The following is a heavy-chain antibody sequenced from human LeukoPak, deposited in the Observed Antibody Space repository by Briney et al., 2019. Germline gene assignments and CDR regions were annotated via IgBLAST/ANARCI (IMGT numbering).Heavy chain of an antibody. V-gene: IGHV3-33*01. CDR1: GFTFSSYG. Sequence: PGRSLRLSCAASGFTFSSYGMHWVRQAPGKGLEWVAVIWYDGSNKYYADSVKGRFTISRDNSKNTLYLQMNSLRAEDTAVYYCARDGRSGWSPGYFDYWGQGTLVTVSS. D-gene: IGHD6-19*01. J-gene: IGHJ4*02. CDR3: ARDGRSGWSPGYFDY. CDR2: IWYDGSNK.